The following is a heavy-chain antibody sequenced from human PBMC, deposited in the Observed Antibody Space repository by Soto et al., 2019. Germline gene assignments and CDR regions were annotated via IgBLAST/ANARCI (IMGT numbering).Heavy chain of an antibody. J-gene: IGHJ4*02. CDR3: ARADSSGVAFDY. Sequence: QVHLVESGGGVVQPGRSLRLSCAASGFTFSSYGMHWVRQAPGKGLEWVAVIWYDGSNKYYADSVKGRFTISRDNSKNTLYLQMNSLRGEDTAVYYCARADSSGVAFDYWGQGNLVTVSS. D-gene: IGHD6-19*01. V-gene: IGHV3-33*01. CDR1: GFTFSSYG. CDR2: IWYDGSNK.